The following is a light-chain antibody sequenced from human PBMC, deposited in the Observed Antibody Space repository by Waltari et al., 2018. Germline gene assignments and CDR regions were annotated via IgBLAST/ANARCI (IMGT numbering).Light chain of an antibody. CDR3: QQRINWPIT. V-gene: IGKV3-11*01. CDR1: QSVSSY. J-gene: IGKJ4*01. CDR2: EAS. Sequence: EIVLTQSPATLSFSPGERAPLSCRASQSVSSYLAWYQQKPGQAPRLLIYEASSRATGIPARFGGSGSGTDFTLTISSLEPEDFAVYYCQQRINWPITFGGGTKVEIK.